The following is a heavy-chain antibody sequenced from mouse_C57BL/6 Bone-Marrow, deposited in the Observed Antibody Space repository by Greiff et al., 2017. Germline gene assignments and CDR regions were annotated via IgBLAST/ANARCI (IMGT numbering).Heavy chain of an antibody. CDR2: ISDGGSYT. D-gene: IGHD1-1*01. CDR3: ADYYGGAY. J-gene: IGHJ3*01. Sequence: EVKVVESGGGLVKPGGSLKLSCAASGFTFSSYAMSWVRQTPEKRLAWVATISDGGSYTYYPDNVKGRFTISRDNAKNNLYLQMSHLKSEDTAMYYCADYYGGAYWGQGTLVTVSA. V-gene: IGHV5-4*03. CDR1: GFTFSSYA.